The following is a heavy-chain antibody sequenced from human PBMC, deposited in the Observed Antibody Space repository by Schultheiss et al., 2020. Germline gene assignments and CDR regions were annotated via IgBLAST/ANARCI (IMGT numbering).Heavy chain of an antibody. CDR3: AREIARTGWADY. CDR2: INHSGST. V-gene: IGHV4-61*10. Sequence: SETLSLTCTVSGDSINSDKFYWSWIRQPAGKGLEWIGEINHSGSTNYNPSLKSRVTISVDTSKNQFSLKLSSVTAADTAVYYCAREIARTGWADYWGQGTLVTVSS. CDR1: GDSINSDKFY. J-gene: IGHJ4*02. D-gene: IGHD3-16*01.